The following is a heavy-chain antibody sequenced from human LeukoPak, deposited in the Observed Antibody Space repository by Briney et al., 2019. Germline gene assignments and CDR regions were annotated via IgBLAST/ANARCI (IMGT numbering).Heavy chain of an antibody. CDR2: ISSDGSDT. D-gene: IGHD1-26*01. CDR1: GFTFCSYL. Sequence: GGSLRLSCTASGFTFCSYLMHWVRHAPGKGLVWVSRISSDGSDTIYADSVKGRFTISRDSAKNKLYLQMNSLRVEDTAVYYCARKQVGADFDYWRQGIVDPVPS. V-gene: IGHV3-74*01. CDR3: ARKQVGADFDY. J-gene: IGHJ4*02.